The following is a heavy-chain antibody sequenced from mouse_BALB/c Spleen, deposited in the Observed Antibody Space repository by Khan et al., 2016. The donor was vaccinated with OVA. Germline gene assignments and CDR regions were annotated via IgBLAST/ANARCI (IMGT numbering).Heavy chain of an antibody. V-gene: IGHV1-15*01. CDR2: IDPETGGT. D-gene: IGHD2-3*01. J-gene: IGHJ2*01. CDR3: TRGGDGYRDYFDY. Sequence: QVQLQQSGAELVKPGASVTLSCKASGYTFTDYEMHWVKQTPVHGLEWIGAIDPETGGTVYNQKFKGKATLTADKSSNTAYMELRSLTSEDAAVYYGTRGGDGYRDYFDYWGQGTTLTVSS. CDR1: GYTFTDYE.